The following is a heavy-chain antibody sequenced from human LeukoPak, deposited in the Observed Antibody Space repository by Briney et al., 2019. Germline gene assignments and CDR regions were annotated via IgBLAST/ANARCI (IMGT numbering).Heavy chain of an antibody. CDR2: ISGSGGST. J-gene: IGHJ2*01. CDR1: GFTFSSDA. CDR3: ARDGLAAATLHWCFDL. D-gene: IGHD2-15*01. V-gene: IGHV3-23*01. Sequence: PGGSLRLSCAASGFTFSSDAMSWVRQAPGKGLEWVSAISGSGGSTHYADSVKGRFTISRDNARNSLYLQMNSLRAEDTAVYYCARDGLAAATLHWCFDLWGRGTLVTVSS.